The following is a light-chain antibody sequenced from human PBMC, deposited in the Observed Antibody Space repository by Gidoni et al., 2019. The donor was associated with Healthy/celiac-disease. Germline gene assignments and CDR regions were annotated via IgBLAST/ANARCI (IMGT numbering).Light chain of an antibody. CDR1: QSISSY. Sequence: DIQMTQSPSSLSAAVGDRVTITCRASQSISSYLNWYQQKPGKAPKLLIYAASSLQSGVPSRFSGSGSGTDFTLTISSLQPEDFATYYCQQSYSTRRVTFGPXTKVDIK. CDR2: AAS. J-gene: IGKJ3*01. CDR3: QQSYSTRRVT. V-gene: IGKV1-39*01.